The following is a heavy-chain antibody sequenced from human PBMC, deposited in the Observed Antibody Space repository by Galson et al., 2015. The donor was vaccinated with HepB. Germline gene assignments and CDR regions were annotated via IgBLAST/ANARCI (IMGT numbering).Heavy chain of an antibody. CDR3: ARGATGWVYFFHY. Sequence: SLRLSCAASGFTFSSYGMNWVRRAPGEGLEWVSSISSSGSYIYYADSVKGRFTISRDNAKNSLSMEMNSLRAEDTAVCYCARGATGWVYFFHYWGQGTLVPVSS. CDR1: GFTFSSYG. V-gene: IGHV3-21*01. D-gene: IGHD6-19*01. J-gene: IGHJ4*02. CDR2: ISSSGSYI.